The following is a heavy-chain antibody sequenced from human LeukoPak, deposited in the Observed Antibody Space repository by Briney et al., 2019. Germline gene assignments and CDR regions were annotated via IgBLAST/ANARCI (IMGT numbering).Heavy chain of an antibody. CDR2: MNPNSGNT. V-gene: IGHV1-8*01. CDR1: GYTFTSYD. D-gene: IGHD3-9*01. Sequence: ASVKVSCKASGYTFTSYDINWVRQATGQGLEWMGWMNPNSGNTGYAQKFQGRVTMTRNTSISTAYMELSSLRSEDTAVYYCARTLEGRVAYYDILTGFVWYFDLWGRGTLVTVSS. J-gene: IGHJ2*01. CDR3: ARTLEGRVAYYDILTGFVWYFDL.